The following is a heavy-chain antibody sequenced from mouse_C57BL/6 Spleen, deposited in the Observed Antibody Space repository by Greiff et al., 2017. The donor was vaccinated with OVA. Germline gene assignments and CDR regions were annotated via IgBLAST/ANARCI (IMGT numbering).Heavy chain of an antibody. J-gene: IGHJ1*03. V-gene: IGHV1-22*01. D-gene: IGHD1-1*01. CDR2: INPNNGGT. CDR3: AREVYYYGSSYEYFDV. Sequence: EVQLQQSGPELVKPGASVKMSCKASGYTFTDYNMHWVKQSHGKSLEWIGYINPNNGGTSYNQKFKGKATLTVNKSSSTAYMELRSLTSEDSAVYYCAREVYYYGSSYEYFDVWGTGTTVTVSS. CDR1: GYTFTDYN.